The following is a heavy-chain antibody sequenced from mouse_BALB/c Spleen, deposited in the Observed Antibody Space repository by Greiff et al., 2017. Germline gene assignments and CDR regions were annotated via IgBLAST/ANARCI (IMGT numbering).Heavy chain of an antibody. D-gene: IGHD1-1*01. V-gene: IGHV2-9*02. CDR3: ARYYYGSRNYAMDY. CDR2: IWAGGST. CDR1: GFSLTSYG. Sequence: QVQLQQSGPGLVAPSQSLSITCTVSGFSLTSYGVHWVRQPPGKGLEWLGVIWAGGSTNYNSALMSRLSISKDNSKSQVFLKMNSLQTDDTAMYYCARYYYGSRNYAMDYWGQGTSVTVSS. J-gene: IGHJ4*01.